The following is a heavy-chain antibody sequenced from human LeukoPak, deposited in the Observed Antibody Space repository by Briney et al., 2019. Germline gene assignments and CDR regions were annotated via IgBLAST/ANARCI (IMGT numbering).Heavy chain of an antibody. V-gene: IGHV3-9*01. Sequence: SGGSLRLSCAASGFTFDDYAMHWVRQAPGKGLEWVSGISWNSGSIGYADSVKGRFTISRDNAKNSLYLQMNSLRAEDTALYYCAYDSSGHDAFDIWGQGTMVTVSS. CDR1: GFTFDDYA. CDR3: AYDSSGHDAFDI. D-gene: IGHD2-15*01. J-gene: IGHJ3*02. CDR2: ISWNSGSI.